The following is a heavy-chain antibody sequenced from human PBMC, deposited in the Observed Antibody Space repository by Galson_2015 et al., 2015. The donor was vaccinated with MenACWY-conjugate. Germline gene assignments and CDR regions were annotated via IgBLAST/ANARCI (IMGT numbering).Heavy chain of an antibody. V-gene: IGHV3-23*01. CDR3: AKDIAVDGMWYFDY. J-gene: IGHJ4*02. CDR1: GYTFSTYA. Sequence: SLRLSCAASGYTFSTYAMTWVRQAPGKGLEWVSSISSSGGRPYYADSVKGRFTISGDNSKNTLYLQMNNLRAEDTALYYCAKDIAVDGMWYFDYWGQGTLVTVSS. D-gene: IGHD6-19*01. CDR2: ISSSGGRP.